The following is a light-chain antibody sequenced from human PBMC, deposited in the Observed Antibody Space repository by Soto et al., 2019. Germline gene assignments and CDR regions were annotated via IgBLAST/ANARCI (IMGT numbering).Light chain of an antibody. J-gene: IGKJ1*01. CDR3: QDYSDYVSA. CDR1: QNIGGW. V-gene: IGKV1-5*01. Sequence: IRMTKSASTLSASVGDRVTITCRDSQNIGGWLDWYHQKPGKAPKVLVYDASRLQSGVPSRFSGSGSGTEFTLTISSLQPDDFGTYYCQDYSDYVSAFGQGTKVDIK. CDR2: DAS.